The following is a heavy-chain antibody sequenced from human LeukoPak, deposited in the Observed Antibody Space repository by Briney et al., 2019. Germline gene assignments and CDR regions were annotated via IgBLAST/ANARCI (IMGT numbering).Heavy chain of an antibody. J-gene: IGHJ6*03. V-gene: IGHV3-11*01. CDR3: AREFCYYDSSGYYCPMDV. Sequence: PGGSLRLSCAASGFTFSDYYMSWIRQAPGKGLEWVSYISSSGSTIYYADSVWGRFTLSRDNTKNSLYLQINSLRAEDTAVYYCAREFCYYDSSGYYCPMDVWGKGTTVTISS. D-gene: IGHD3-22*01. CDR1: GFTFSDYY. CDR2: ISSSGSTI.